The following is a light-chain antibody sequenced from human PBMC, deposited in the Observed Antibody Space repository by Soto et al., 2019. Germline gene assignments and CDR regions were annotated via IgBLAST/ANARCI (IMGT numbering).Light chain of an antibody. V-gene: IGKV3-20*01. CDR2: AAS. CDR3: QQYGSSLIT. J-gene: IGKJ5*01. Sequence: EIVLTQSPGTLSLSPGERATLSCRASQSVSSSFIAWFQQKPGQAPRLLMSAASSRATGIPDRFSGSGSGTDFTLTISRLEAEDFAVYYCQQYGSSLITFGQGTRLEI. CDR1: QSVSSSF.